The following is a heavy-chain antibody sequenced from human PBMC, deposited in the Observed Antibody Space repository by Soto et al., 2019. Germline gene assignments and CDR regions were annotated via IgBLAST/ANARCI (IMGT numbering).Heavy chain of an antibody. D-gene: IGHD1-1*01. J-gene: IGHJ6*03. CDR2: IYYSGST. V-gene: IGHV4-59*01. Sequence: SETLSLTCTVSGGSISSYYWSWIRQPPGKGLEWIGYIYYSGSTNYNPSLKSRVTISVDTSKNQFSLKLSSVTAADTAGYYCARGETKIYYYYSYMAFGGKGTTVPVSS. CDR1: GGSISSYY. CDR3: ARGETKIYYYYSYMAF.